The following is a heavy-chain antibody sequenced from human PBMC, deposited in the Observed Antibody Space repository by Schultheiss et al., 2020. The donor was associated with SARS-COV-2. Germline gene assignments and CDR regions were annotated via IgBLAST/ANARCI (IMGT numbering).Heavy chain of an antibody. CDR3: AREMETGTTYFYFDF. Sequence: SETLSLTCAISGDSVSRNSVDWNWIRQSPSRGLEWLGRTHYRSKWFNNYAVSVKSRIIISSDTSKNQFSLQLNSVTPEDTAVYYCAREMETGTTYFYFDFWGQGTLVTVSS. D-gene: IGHD1-1*01. CDR1: GDSVSRNSVD. J-gene: IGHJ4*02. CDR2: THYRSKWFN. V-gene: IGHV6-1*01.